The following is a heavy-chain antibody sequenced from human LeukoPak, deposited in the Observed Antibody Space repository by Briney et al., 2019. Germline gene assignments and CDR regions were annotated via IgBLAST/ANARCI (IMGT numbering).Heavy chain of an antibody. D-gene: IGHD1-1*01. CDR3: AKDTAPTGSVLFDY. J-gene: IGHJ4*02. V-gene: IGHV3-23*01. Sequence: GGFLRLSCAASGFTFSSYAMSWVRQAPGKGLEWVSAISDSGDGGDNSYYADSVRGRFTISRDNSKNTLYLQMNSLRAEDTAVYYCAKDTAPTGSVLFDYWGQGTLVTVSS. CDR2: ISDSGDGGDNS. CDR1: GFTFSSYA.